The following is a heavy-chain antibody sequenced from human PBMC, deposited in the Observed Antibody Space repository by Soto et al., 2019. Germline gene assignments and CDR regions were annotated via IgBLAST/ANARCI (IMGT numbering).Heavy chain of an antibody. J-gene: IGHJ4*02. CDR3: ARALSGSVTNFGIDY. V-gene: IGHV3-33*01. D-gene: IGHD4-4*01. Sequence: GGSLRLSCAASGFTFSSYGMHWVRQAPGKGLEWVAVIWYDGSNKYYADSVKGRFTISRDNSKNTLYLQMNSLRAEDTAVYYCARALSGSVTNFGIDYCGQGTLVTVPS. CDR2: IWYDGSNK. CDR1: GFTFSSYG.